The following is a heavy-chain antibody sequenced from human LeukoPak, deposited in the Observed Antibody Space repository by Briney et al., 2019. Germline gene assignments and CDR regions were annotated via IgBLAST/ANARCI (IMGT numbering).Heavy chain of an antibody. CDR2: ISSSSSTI. J-gene: IGHJ4*02. V-gene: IGHV3-48*01. Sequence: GGSLRLSCAASGFTFSSYSMNLVRQAPRKGLEWVSYISSSSSTIYYADSVKGRFTISRDNAKNSLYLQMNSLRAEDTAVYYCARDGGSGSNDYWGQGTLVTVSS. CDR3: ARDGGSGSNDY. CDR1: GFTFSSYS. D-gene: IGHD2-15*01.